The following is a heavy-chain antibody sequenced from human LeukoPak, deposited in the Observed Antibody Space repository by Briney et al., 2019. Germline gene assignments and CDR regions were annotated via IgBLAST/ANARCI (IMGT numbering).Heavy chain of an antibody. CDR1: GDSVSSNSAA. D-gene: IGHD7-27*01. J-gene: IGHJ6*02. CDR2: TYYRSKWYN. Sequence: SQTLSLTWAISGDSVSSNSAAWNWIRQSPSRGLEWLGRTYYRSKWYNDYAVSVKSRITINPDTSKNQFSLQLNSVTPEDTAVYYCARDLLWGAPYYYYYGMDVWGQGTTVTVSS. CDR3: ARDLLWGAPYYYYYGMDV. V-gene: IGHV6-1*01.